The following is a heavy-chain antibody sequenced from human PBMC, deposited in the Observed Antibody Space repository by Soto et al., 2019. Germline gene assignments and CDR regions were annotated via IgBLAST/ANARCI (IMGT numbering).Heavy chain of an antibody. J-gene: IGHJ5*02. CDR3: VSSDSSGYFSS. D-gene: IGHD3-22*01. CDR2: ISSNGGST. V-gene: IGHV3-64D*06. CDR1: GFTFSSYA. Sequence: GSLRLSCSASGFTFSSYAMHWVRQAPGKGLEYVSAISSNGGSTYYADSVKGRFTISRDNSKNTLYLQMSSLRAEDTAVYYCVSSDSSGYFSSWGQGTLVTVSS.